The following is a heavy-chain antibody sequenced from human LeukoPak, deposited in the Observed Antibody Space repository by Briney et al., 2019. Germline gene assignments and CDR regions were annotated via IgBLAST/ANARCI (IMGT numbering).Heavy chain of an antibody. CDR1: GYTFTGYY. CDR3: ARDREWLVKNWFDP. J-gene: IGHJ5*02. Sequence: ASVKVSCKASGYTFTGYYMHWVRQAPGQGLEWMGWINPNSGSTNYAQKFQGRVTMTRDTSISTAYMELSRLRSDDTAVYYCARDREWLVKNWFDPWGQGTLVTVSS. CDR2: INPNSGST. D-gene: IGHD6-19*01. V-gene: IGHV1-2*02.